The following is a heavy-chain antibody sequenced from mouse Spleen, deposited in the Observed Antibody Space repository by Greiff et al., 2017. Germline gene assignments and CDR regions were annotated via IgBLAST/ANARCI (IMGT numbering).Heavy chain of an antibody. D-gene: IGHD3-1*01. J-gene: IGHJ4*01. Sequence: EVKVVESGTVLARPGASVKMSCKTSGYTFTSYWMHWVKQRPGQGLEWIGAIYPGNSDTSYNQKFKGKAKLTAVTSASTAYMELSSLTNEDSAVYYCTRSGSSGYLYYAMDYWGQGTSVTVSS. CDR3: TRSGSSGYLYYAMDY. V-gene: IGHV1-5*01. CDR1: GYTFTSYW. CDR2: IYPGNSDT.